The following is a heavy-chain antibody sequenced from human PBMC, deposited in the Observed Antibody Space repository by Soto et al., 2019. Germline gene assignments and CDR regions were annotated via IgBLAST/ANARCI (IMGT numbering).Heavy chain of an antibody. Sequence: QITLKESGPTLVKPTQTLTLSCTFSGFSLSTSAVGVAWIRQPPGKALEWLALIYWGDDNRYSPSLKSRLTITKDTSKIQVILTMINVDPVDAATYCCVHTSGWLHTTWGQGTVVTVSS. CDR1: GFSLSTSAVG. CDR3: VHTSGWLHTT. V-gene: IGHV2-5*02. D-gene: IGHD5-12*01. CDR2: IYWGDDN. J-gene: IGHJ5*02.